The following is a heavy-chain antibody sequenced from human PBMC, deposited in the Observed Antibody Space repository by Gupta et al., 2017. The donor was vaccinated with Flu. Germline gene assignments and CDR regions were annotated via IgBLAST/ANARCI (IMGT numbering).Heavy chain of an antibody. J-gene: IGHJ3*01. D-gene: IGHD3-22*01. CDR1: GFTFSSYA. CDR3: ARGGVYYDGDAFEV. V-gene: IGHV3-33*01. CDR2: ILYDGSNK. Sequence: QVQLVQSGGGVVQPGRSLRLSCAASGFTFSSYAMHWVRQAPGKGLEWVGSILYDGSNKYYAESVKARFSISRDNSRNTLSLQVNSLRGEDTAVYYCARGGVYYDGDAFEVWGQGTVVTVSS.